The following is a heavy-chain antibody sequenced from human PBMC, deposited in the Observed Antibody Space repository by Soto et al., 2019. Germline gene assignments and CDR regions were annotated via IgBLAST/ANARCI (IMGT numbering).Heavy chain of an antibody. Sequence: GSLSLCWAAAGFTFSNYAMNWVRHAPGKGLEWVSIIGGIGQYTFYADSVRGRFTFSRDNSKNMLYLDMNNLRADDTAMYFSAKGGSRHIYGMDAWGAGTPV. D-gene: IGHD2-15*01. CDR1: GFTFSNYA. CDR3: AKGGSRHIYGMDA. CDR2: IGGIGQYT. V-gene: IGHV3-23*01. J-gene: IGHJ6*02.